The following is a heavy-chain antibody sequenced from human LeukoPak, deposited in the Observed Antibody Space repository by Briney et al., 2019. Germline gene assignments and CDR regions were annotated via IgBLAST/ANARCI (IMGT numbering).Heavy chain of an antibody. V-gene: IGHV4-61*01. J-gene: IGHJ3*02. CDR2: IYYSGST. CDR1: GGSISGSSYF. Sequence: PSETLSLTCTVSGGSISGSSYFWSWIRQPPGKGLEWIGYIYYSGSTNYNPSLKSRVTISVDTSKNQFSLKLSSVTAADTAVYYCARGQEDDAFDIWGQGTMVTVSS. CDR3: ARGQEDDAFDI.